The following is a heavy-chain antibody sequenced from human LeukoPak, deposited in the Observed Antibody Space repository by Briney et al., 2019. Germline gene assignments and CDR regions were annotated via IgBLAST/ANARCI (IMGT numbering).Heavy chain of an antibody. CDR1: GYTFTDYF. J-gene: IGHJ4*02. V-gene: IGHV1-2*02. Sequence: SVKVSCKASGYTFTDYFTHWVRQAPGQGLEWMGWINPKTGGTKYVQKFQGRVTMTRDTSISTAYMELSRLRSDDTAVYYCATQRGSYLWGTDFDYWGQGTLVTVSS. D-gene: IGHD3-16*01. CDR2: INPKTGGT. CDR3: ATQRGSYLWGTDFDY.